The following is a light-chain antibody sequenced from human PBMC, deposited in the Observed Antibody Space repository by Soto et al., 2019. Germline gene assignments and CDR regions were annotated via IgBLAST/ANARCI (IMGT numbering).Light chain of an antibody. J-gene: IGKJ4*01. CDR3: QQYSTYPLT. CDR2: DVS. CDR1: QIVGKW. Sequence: DVQMTQSPSNLSASIGDTVTITCRARQIVGKWLAWYQQKPGKAPKLLINDVSNLEIGVPSRFSGSGSGTEFTLTISSLDPDDFATYYCQQYSTYPLTFGGGTRVDI. V-gene: IGKV1-5*01.